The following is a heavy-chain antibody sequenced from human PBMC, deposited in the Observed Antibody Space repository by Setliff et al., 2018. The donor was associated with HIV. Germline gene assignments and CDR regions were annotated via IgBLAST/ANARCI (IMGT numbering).Heavy chain of an antibody. D-gene: IGHD1-7*01. CDR2: LDWDDDK. CDR1: GVSLSTGGMC. J-gene: IGHJ4*02. CDR3: ARQPGTSSFCFDY. Sequence: SGPTLVNPTQTLTLTCTFSGVSLSTGGMCVNWIRQPPGKALGWLARLDWDDDKYYTTSLQTRLTISKDTSKNQVVLTMTNMDPVDTATYYCARQPGTSSFCFDYWGQGTLVTVSS. V-gene: IGHV2-70*11.